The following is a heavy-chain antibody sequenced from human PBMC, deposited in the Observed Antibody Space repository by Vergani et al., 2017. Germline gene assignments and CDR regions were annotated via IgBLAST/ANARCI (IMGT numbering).Heavy chain of an antibody. J-gene: IGHJ4*02. CDR3: ARGPRKRWLQPYYFDY. V-gene: IGHV4-34*01. D-gene: IGHD5-24*01. Sequence: QVQLPQWGAGLLKPSETLSLTCAVYGGSFSGYYWSWIRQPPGKGLEWIGEINHSGSTNYNPSLKSRVTISVDTSKNQFSLKLSSVTAADTAVYYCARGPRKRWLQPYYFDYWGQGTLVTVSS. CDR1: GGSFSGYY. CDR2: INHSGST.